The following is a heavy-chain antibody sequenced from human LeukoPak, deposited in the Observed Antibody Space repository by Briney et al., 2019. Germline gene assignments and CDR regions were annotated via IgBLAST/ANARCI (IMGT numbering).Heavy chain of an antibody. J-gene: IGHJ6*03. CDR3: AVGYCSSTSCYDEVVAMDV. D-gene: IGHD2-2*01. CDR2: INHSGST. CDR1: GGSISSSSYY. V-gene: IGHV4-39*07. Sequence: SETLSLTCTVSGGSISSSSYYWGWIRHPPGKGLEWIGEINHSGSTNYNPSLKSRVTISVDTSKNQFSLKLSSVTAADTAAYYCAVGYCSSTSCYDEVVAMDVWGKGTTVTVSS.